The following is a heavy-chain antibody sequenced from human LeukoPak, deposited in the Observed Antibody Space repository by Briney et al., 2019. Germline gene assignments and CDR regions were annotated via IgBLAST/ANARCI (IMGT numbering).Heavy chain of an antibody. V-gene: IGHV4-39*07. CDR1: GDSSSNSIYY. D-gene: IGHD5-18*01. Sequence: SETLSLTCAVSGDSSSNSIYYWGWVRQPPGKGLEWIGTIDYSGNTYYNPSLKSRATISTDTSRSQFSLNLSSVTAADTAVYYCARYTAMDSFDYWGQGTLVTVSS. J-gene: IGHJ4*02. CDR2: IDYSGNT. CDR3: ARYTAMDSFDY.